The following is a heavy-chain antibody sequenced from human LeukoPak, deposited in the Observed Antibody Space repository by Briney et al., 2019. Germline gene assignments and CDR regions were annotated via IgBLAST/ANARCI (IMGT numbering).Heavy chain of an antibody. Sequence: GGSLRLSCAASGFTFSSYAMSWVRQAPGKGLEWVSAISGSGGRTYYADSVKGRFTISRDNSKNPLYLQMNSLRAEDTAVYYCAKDSYGSGSYYNLPGAFDIWGQGTMVTVSS. CDR2: ISGSGGRT. CDR3: AKDSYGSGSYYNLPGAFDI. V-gene: IGHV3-23*01. CDR1: GFTFSSYA. J-gene: IGHJ3*02. D-gene: IGHD3-10*01.